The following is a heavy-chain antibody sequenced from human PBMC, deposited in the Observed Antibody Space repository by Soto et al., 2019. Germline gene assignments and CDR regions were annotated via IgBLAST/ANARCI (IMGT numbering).Heavy chain of an antibody. CDR1: VFTLSSYG. CDR3: AKPYSNYHFDS. V-gene: IGHV3-30*18. Sequence: GSLRLSGAASVFTLSSYGMHWVRQAPGKGLEWVAVISYDGSNKYYADSVKGRFTISRDNSKNTLYLQMNSLRAEDTAVYYCAKPYSNYHFDSWGQGTLVTVSS. CDR2: ISYDGSNK. D-gene: IGHD4-4*01. J-gene: IGHJ4*02.